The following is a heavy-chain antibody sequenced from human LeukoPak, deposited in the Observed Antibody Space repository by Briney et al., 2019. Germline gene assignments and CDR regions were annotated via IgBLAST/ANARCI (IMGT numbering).Heavy chain of an antibody. J-gene: IGHJ3*02. CDR1: GYTFIGYY. CDR3: ARLMITFGGVIAAADDAFDI. CDR2: INPNSDDT. V-gene: IGHV1-2*02. D-gene: IGHD3-16*02. Sequence: ASVKVSCKASGYTFIGYYIHWVRQAPGQGLEWMGWINPNSDDTNYAQKFQGRVTVTRDTSTSTVYMELSRLKSDDTAVYYCARLMITFGGVIAAADDAFDIWGQGTMVIVSS.